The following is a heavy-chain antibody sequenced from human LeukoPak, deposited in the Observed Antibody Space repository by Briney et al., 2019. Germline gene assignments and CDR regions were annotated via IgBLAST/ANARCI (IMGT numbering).Heavy chain of an antibody. J-gene: IGHJ4*02. CDR2: ISWNSGSI. D-gene: IGHD1-26*01. V-gene: IGHV3-9*01. CDR1: GFTFDDYA. CDR3: ARGGRFNSGSYGY. Sequence: GRSLRLSCAASGFTFDDYAMHWVRQAPGKGLEWVSGISWNSGSIGYADSVKGRFTISRDNAKNSLYLQMNSLRAEDTAVYYCARGGRFNSGSYGYWGQGTLVTVSS.